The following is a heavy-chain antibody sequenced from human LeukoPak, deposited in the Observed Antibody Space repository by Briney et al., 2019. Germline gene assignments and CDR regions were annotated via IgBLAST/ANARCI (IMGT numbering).Heavy chain of an antibody. CDR1: GFTFSSYT. CDR3: AKDPYYGSGSYYSVFSY. J-gene: IGHJ4*02. Sequence: PGGSLRLSCAASGFTFSSYTMSWVRQAPGKGLEWVSTITTSGGSTYYADSVKGRFTISRDNSKNTLFLQMNSLRAEDTAVYYCAKDPYYGSGSYYSVFSYWGQGALVTVSS. V-gene: IGHV3-23*01. D-gene: IGHD3-10*01. CDR2: ITTSGGST.